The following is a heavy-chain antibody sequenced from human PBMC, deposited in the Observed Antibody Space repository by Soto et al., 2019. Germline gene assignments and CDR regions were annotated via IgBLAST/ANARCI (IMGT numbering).Heavy chain of an antibody. D-gene: IGHD5-12*01. CDR1: GGTFSSYT. V-gene: IGHV1-69*10. CDR2: FDPEVGIT. CDR3: ATDRSGYDFFSWFDP. Sequence: ASVKVSCKASGGTFSSYTISWVRQAPGQGLEWMGGFDPEVGITNYAQKFQGRVTMTEDTSTDTAYMELSSLRSEDTAVYYCATDRSGYDFFSWFDPWGQGTLVTVSS. J-gene: IGHJ5*02.